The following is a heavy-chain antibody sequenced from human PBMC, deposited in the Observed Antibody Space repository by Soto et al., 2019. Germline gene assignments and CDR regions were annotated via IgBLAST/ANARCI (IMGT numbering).Heavy chain of an antibody. J-gene: IGHJ4*02. Sequence: PGGSLRLSCAASGFTFKNYAMHWVRQAPGKGLEWVAVISYDGSIEFYADSVKGRFTISRDDFKNTMFPQMGSLRVEDTAVYYCARGLRDFDWGLPVGYWGQGALVTVSS. CDR2: ISYDGSIE. D-gene: IGHD3-9*01. V-gene: IGHV3-30-3*01. CDR3: ARGLRDFDWGLPVGY. CDR1: GFTFKNYA.